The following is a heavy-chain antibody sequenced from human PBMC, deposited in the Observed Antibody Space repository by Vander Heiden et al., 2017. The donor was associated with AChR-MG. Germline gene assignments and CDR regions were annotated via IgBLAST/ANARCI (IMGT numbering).Heavy chain of an antibody. J-gene: IGHJ6*02. CDR2: INHSGST. Sequence: QVQLQQWGAGLLKPSETLSLTCAVYGGSFSGYYWSWIRQPPGKGLEWIGEINHSGSTNYNPSLKSRVTISVDTSKNQFSLKLSSVTAADTAVYYCARPPRGYYYYYGMDVWGQGTTVTVSS. V-gene: IGHV4-34*01. CDR3: ARPPRGYYYYYGMDV. D-gene: IGHD3-10*01. CDR1: GGSFSGYY.